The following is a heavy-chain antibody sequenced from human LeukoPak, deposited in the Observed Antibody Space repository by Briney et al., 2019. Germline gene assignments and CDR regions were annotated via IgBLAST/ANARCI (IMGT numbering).Heavy chain of an antibody. J-gene: IGHJ4*02. CDR1: GGSISSSSYY. Sequence: PSETLPLTCTVSGGSISSSSYYWGWIRQPPGKGLEWIGSIYYSGSTYYNPSLKSRVTISVDTSKNQFSLKLSSVTAADTAVYYCARRGPVTPDYWGQGTLVTVSS. V-gene: IGHV4-39*01. CDR2: IYYSGST. CDR3: ARRGPVTPDY. D-gene: IGHD4-17*01.